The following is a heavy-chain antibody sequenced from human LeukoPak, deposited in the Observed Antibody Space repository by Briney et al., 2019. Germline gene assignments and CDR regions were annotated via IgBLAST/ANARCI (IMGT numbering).Heavy chain of an antibody. CDR2: IYYSGST. CDR3: ARDQSSLDAFDI. V-gene: IGHV4-39*07. D-gene: IGHD6-13*01. Sequence: PSETLSLTCTVSGGSISSSSYYWGWIRQPPGKGLEWIGSIYYSGSTYYNPSLKSRVTISVDTSKNQFSLKLSSVTAADTAVYYCARDQSSLDAFDIWGRGTMVTVSS. CDR1: GGSISSSSYY. J-gene: IGHJ3*02.